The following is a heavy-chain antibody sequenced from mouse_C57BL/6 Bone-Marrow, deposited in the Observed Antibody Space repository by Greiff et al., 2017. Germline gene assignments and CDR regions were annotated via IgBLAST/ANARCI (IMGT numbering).Heavy chain of an antibody. J-gene: IGHJ2*01. V-gene: IGHV1-47*01. Sequence: VQLQQSGAELVKPGASVKMSCKASGYTFTTYPIEWMKQNHGKSLEWIGNFHPYNDDTKYNEKFKGKATLTVEKSSSTVYLELSRLTSDDSAVYYCARGGYYYGSSPWYFDYWGQGTTLTVSS. CDR3: ARGGYYYGSSPWYFDY. D-gene: IGHD1-1*01. CDR2: FHPYNDDT. CDR1: GYTFTTYP.